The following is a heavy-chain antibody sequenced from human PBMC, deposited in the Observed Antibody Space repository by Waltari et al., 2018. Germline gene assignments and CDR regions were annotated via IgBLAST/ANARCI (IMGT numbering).Heavy chain of an antibody. CDR1: GFTFSSYS. CDR2: ISSISSTI. J-gene: IGHJ4*02. D-gene: IGHD3-22*01. V-gene: IGHV3-48*04. Sequence: EVQLVESGGGLVQPGGSLRLSCAASGFTFSSYSMNWVSQAPAKGLEWVSYISSISSTIYYADSVKGRFTISRDNAKNSLYLQMNSLRAEDTAVYYCASAGRGGTYYYDSSWSLWGQGTLVTVSS. CDR3: ASAGRGGTYYYDSSWSL.